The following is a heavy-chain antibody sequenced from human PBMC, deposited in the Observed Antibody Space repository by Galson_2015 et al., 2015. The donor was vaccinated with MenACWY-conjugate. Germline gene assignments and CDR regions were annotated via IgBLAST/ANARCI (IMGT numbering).Heavy chain of an antibody. Sequence: SLRLSCAASGFTFSSYAMHWVRQAPGKGLEWVAVISYDGSNKYYADSVKGRFTISRDKSRTTLYLQMNTLRDEDTAIYYCAKDVVIGDGRWCFDLWGRGTLVTVSS. J-gene: IGHJ2*01. CDR3: AKDVVIGDGRWCFDL. V-gene: IGHV3-30*04. CDR2: ISYDGSNK. D-gene: IGHD2-21*01. CDR1: GFTFSSYA.